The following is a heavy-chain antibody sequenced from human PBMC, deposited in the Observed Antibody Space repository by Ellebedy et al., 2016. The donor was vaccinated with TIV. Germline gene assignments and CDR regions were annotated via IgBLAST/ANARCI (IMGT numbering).Heavy chain of an antibody. J-gene: IGHJ4*02. CDR2: IMAMFGTA. V-gene: IGHV1-69*13. Sequence: ASVKVSCKASGDTLGGTFSSYAISWVRQAPGQGLEWMGGIMAMFGTAHYAQKFQGRVTITADEFATTAYMELKSLRSDDTAVYYCTRDMVQGMVARYLWFDYWGQGTLVTVSS. CDR1: GDTLGGTFSSYA. D-gene: IGHD5-12*01. CDR3: TRDMVQGMVARYLWFDY.